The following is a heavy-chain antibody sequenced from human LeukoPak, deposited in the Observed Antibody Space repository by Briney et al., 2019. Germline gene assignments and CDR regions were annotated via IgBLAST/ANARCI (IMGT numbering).Heavy chain of an antibody. CDR2: IRYDGSNK. CDR3: ADIAARHDAFDI. CDR1: GFTFSSYG. Sequence: PGGSLRLSCAASGFTFSSYGMHWVRQAPGKGLEWVAFIRYDGSNKYYADSVKGRFTISRDNSKNTLYLQMNSLRAEDTAVYYCADIAARHDAFDIWGQGTMVTVSS. D-gene: IGHD6-6*01. V-gene: IGHV3-30*02. J-gene: IGHJ3*02.